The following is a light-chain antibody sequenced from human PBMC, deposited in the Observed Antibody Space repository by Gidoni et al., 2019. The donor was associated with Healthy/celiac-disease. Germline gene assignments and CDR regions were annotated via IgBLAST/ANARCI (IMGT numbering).Light chain of an antibody. V-gene: IGKV3-15*01. J-gene: IGKJ4*01. CDR2: GSS. Sequence: EIVMTQSPATLSVSPGERAPLPCRASQSVSSNLAWYQQKPGQAPRLLIYGSSTRATGIPARFSGSGSGTEFTLTISSLQSEDFAVFYCQQYNNWPPNTFGGGTKVEIK. CDR1: QSVSSN. CDR3: QQYNNWPPNT.